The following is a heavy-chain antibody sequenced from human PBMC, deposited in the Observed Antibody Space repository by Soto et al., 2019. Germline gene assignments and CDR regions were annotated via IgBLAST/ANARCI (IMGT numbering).Heavy chain of an antibody. V-gene: IGHV4-34*01. CDR1: GGSFSGYY. Sequence: QVQLQQWGAGLLKPSETLSLTCAVYGGSFSGYYWSWIRQPPGKGLEWIGEINHSGSTNYNPSLRSRGTISVDTSKNQFSLKLSSVTAADTAVYYCALSTICGCDPWGQGTLVTVSS. D-gene: IGHD3-3*01. CDR3: ALSTICGCDP. CDR2: INHSGST. J-gene: IGHJ5*02.